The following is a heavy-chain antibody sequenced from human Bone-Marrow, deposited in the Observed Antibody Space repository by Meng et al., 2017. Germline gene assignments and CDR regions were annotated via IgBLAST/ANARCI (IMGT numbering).Heavy chain of an antibody. D-gene: IGHD5-12*01. J-gene: IGHJ4*02. CDR1: GYTFAAYW. V-gene: IGHV1-2*06. CDR2: IDPNNDHT. Sequence: QVQLVQSGPEVKKPGASVKRSFKPSGYTFAAYWIHWLRQAPGQGLEWMGRIDPNNDHTQYAQNFQGRVTMTSDTSISTVYMELNGLRSDDTAVYYCARDSTSAYADSWDQGTLVTVSS. CDR3: ARDSTSAYADS.